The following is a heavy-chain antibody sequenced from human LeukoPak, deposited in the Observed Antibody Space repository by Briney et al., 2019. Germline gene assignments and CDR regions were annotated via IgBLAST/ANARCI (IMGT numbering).Heavy chain of an antibody. Sequence: ASVKVSCTTSGYTFTNYYIHWVRQAPGQGLEWMGRIDPNTGGTKSAKNFQGRVTMTRDTSISTAYMALSGLRSDDTAVYYCASLYDIVGTTVDYWGQGTLVTVSS. CDR2: IDPNTGGT. J-gene: IGHJ4*02. CDR3: ASLYDIVGTTVDY. D-gene: IGHD1-26*01. V-gene: IGHV1-2*06. CDR1: GYTFTNYY.